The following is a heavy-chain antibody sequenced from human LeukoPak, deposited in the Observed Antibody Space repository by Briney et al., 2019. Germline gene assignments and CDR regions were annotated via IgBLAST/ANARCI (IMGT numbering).Heavy chain of an antibody. CDR1: GFTFSSYW. J-gene: IGHJ3*02. Sequence: GGSLRLSCAASGFTFSSYWMSWVRQAPGKGLEWVANIKQDGSEKYYVDSVKGRFTISRDNAKNSLYLQMNSLRAEDTAVYYCARSLRRLVRHAFDIWGQGTMVTVSS. CDR2: IKQDGSEK. V-gene: IGHV3-7*01. D-gene: IGHD6-19*01. CDR3: ARSLRRLVRHAFDI.